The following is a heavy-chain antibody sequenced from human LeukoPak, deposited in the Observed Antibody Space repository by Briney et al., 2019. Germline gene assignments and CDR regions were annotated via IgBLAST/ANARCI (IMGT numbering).Heavy chain of an antibody. D-gene: IGHD6-13*01. Sequence: GGSLRLSCAASGFTFSSYGMHWVRQAPGKGLEWVSVIYSGGSTYYADSVKGRFTISRDNSKNTLYLQMNSLRAEDTAVYYCARPRIAAAGRIPGWFDPWGQGTLVTVSS. CDR3: ARPRIAAAGRIPGWFDP. CDR2: IYSGGST. J-gene: IGHJ5*02. V-gene: IGHV3-53*01. CDR1: GFTFSSYG.